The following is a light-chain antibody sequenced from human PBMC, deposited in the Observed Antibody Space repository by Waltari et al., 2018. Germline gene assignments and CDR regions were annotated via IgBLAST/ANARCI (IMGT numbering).Light chain of an antibody. CDR2: WAS. Sequence: DIVMTQSPDSLAVSLGVRATINCKSSQSVLYSSNNKNYLAWYQQKLGQPPKLLIYWASTREFGVPDRFSGSGSGTDFTLTISSLQAEDVAVYYCQQYYSTPYTFGQGTKLEIK. V-gene: IGKV4-1*01. CDR1: QSVLYSSNNKNY. J-gene: IGKJ2*01. CDR3: QQYYSTPYT.